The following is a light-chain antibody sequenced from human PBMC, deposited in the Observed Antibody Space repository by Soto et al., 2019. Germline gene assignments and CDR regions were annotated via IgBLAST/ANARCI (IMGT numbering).Light chain of an antibody. CDR3: CSYAGSYTVT. CDR2: DVS. J-gene: IGLJ2*01. V-gene: IGLV2-11*01. Sequence: QSALTQPRSVSGSPGQSVTISCTGTSSDVGGYNYVSWYQQHPGKVPKVMIYDVSKRPSGVPDRFSGSKSGNTASLTISGLQAEDEADYYCCSYAGSYTVTFGGGTKVTVL. CDR1: SSDVGGYNY.